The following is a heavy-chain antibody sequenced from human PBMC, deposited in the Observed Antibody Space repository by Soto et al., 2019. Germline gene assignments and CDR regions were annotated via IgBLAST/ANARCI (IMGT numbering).Heavy chain of an antibody. J-gene: IGHJ5*02. D-gene: IGHD6-19*01. CDR2: TYYRSKWYN. CDR3: ARVTSGWRDWFDP. V-gene: IGHV6-1*01. Sequence: PSQSLSLTCAISGDGVSSNSAAWNWSRQSPSRGLEWLGRTYYRSKWYNDYAVSVKGRITINPDTSKNQFSLQLNSVTPEDTAVYYCARVTSGWRDWFDPWGQGTLVTVSS. CDR1: GDGVSSNSAA.